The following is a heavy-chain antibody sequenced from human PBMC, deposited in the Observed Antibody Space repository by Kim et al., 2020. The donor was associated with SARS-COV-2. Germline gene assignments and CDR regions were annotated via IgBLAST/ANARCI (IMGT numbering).Heavy chain of an antibody. V-gene: IGHV3-49*04. CDR2: IRSKAYGGTT. Sequence: GGSLRLSCTASGFTFGDYAMSWVRQAPGKGLEWVGFIRSKAYGGTTEYAASVKGRFTISRDDSKSIAYLQMNSLKTEDTAVYYCTRGVQLEIDYWGQGTLVTVSS. J-gene: IGHJ4*02. CDR1: GFTFGDYA. CDR3: TRGVQLEIDY. D-gene: IGHD6-6*01.